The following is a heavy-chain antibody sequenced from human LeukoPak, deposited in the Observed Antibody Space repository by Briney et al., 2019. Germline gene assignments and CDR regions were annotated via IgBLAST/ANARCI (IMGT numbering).Heavy chain of an antibody. CDR2: INSDGKIT. Sequence: PGGSLRLSCAASGFTLTTYWMHWVRQAPGKGPVWVSRINSDGKITTYADSVKGRLTISGDYAKNTLYLQMNSLRAEDTAVYYCARDSGHDAFDIWGQGTTVTVSS. CDR3: ARDSGHDAFDI. J-gene: IGHJ3*02. V-gene: IGHV3-74*01. CDR1: GFTLTTYW.